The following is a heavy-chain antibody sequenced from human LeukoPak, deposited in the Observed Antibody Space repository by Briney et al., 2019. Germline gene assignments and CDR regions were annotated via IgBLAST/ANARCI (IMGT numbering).Heavy chain of an antibody. CDR2: IYYSGST. D-gene: IGHD3-16*02. CDR1: GGSISSSSYY. V-gene: IGHV4-39*01. J-gene: IGHJ5*02. Sequence: SETLSLTCTVSGGSISSSSYYWGWVRQPPGKGLEWIGSIYYSGSTYYNPSLKSRVTISVDTSKNQFSLKLSSVTAADTAVYYCARHREYDYVWGSYRGTKNWFDPWGQGTLVTVSS. CDR3: ARHREYDYVWGSYRGTKNWFDP.